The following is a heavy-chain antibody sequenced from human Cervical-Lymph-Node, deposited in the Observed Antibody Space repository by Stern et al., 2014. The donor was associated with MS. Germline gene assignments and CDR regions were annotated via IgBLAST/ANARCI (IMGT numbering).Heavy chain of an antibody. Sequence: EVQLVESGAEVKKPGESLRISCEVSGYKFTNNWIGWERQMPGKGLEWMGIIYPGDSETRYSPSFQGQVTILVDKSNTTAYLQWSSLKASDTALYYCARRGHGYMGIDYWGQGTPVTVSS. D-gene: IGHD5-24*01. CDR3: ARRGHGYMGIDY. CDR1: GYKFTNNW. J-gene: IGHJ4*02. CDR2: IYPGDSET. V-gene: IGHV5-51*03.